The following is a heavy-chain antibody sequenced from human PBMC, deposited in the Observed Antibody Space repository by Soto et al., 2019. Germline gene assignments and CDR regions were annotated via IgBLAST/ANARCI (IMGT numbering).Heavy chain of an antibody. CDR3: ARAPSIAARPDNWFDP. CDR2: TYYRSKWYN. D-gene: IGHD6-6*01. CDR1: GDSVSSNSAA. V-gene: IGHV6-1*01. J-gene: IGHJ5*02. Sequence: SQTLSLTCAISGDSVSSNSAAWNWIRQSPSRGLEWLGRTYYRSKWYNDYAVSVKSRITINPDTSKNQFSLQLNSVTPEDTAVYYCARAPSIAARPDNWFDPWGQGTLVTVSS.